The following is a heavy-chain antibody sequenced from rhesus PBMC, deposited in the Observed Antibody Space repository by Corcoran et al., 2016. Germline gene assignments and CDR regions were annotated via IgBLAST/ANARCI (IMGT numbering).Heavy chain of an antibody. CDR2: IYGGRSVT. J-gene: IGHJ4*01. CDR3: ARYPEYTNYAYFDY. D-gene: IGHD4-23*01. V-gene: IGHV4-147*01. CDR1: GGSISSNY. Sequence: QVQLQESGPGLVKPSETLSLTCAVSGGSISSNYWSWIRQSPGKGLEWIGYIYGGRSVTSYHPSLKSRVTISTDASKNQFSLKLSSVTAADTAVYYCARYPEYTNYAYFDYWGQGVLVTVSS.